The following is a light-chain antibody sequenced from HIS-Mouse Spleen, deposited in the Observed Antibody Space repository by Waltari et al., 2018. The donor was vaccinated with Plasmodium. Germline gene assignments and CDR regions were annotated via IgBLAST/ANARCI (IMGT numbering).Light chain of an antibody. CDR1: QSISSY. CDR3: QQSYSTCT. J-gene: IGKJ1*01. CDR2: AAS. V-gene: IGKV1-39*01. Sequence: DFQMTQSPSSLSASVGDRVTITCRASQSISSYLNWYQQKPGKAPKLLIYAASSLQSGVPSRFSGSGSGTDFTLTISSLQPEDFATYNCQQSYSTCTFGQGTKVEIK.